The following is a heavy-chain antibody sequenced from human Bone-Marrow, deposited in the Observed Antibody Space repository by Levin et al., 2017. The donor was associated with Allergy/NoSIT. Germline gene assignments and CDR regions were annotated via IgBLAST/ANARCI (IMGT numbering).Heavy chain of an antibody. CDR3: ARAGGYTGGWLYYFDC. CDR2: ISSDGSNT. Sequence: PGGSLRLSCVASGFTFSDYWVHWVRQVPGKGLVWVSRISSDGSNTYYADSVKGRFTISRDNAKNTLFLQMNSLRAEDTAVYYCARAGGYTGGWLYYFDCWGQGALVTVSS. V-gene: IGHV3-74*01. CDR1: GFTFSDYW. J-gene: IGHJ4*02. D-gene: IGHD3-10*01.